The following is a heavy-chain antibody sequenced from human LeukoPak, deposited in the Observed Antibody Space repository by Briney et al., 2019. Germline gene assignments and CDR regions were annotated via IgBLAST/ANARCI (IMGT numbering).Heavy chain of an antibody. Sequence: PGGSLRLSCAASGFTFSSYWMSWVRQAPGKGLEWVANIKQDGSEKYYVDSVKGRFTISRDNAKNLLYLQMNSLRAEDTAAYYCARDRHGNLLPAATVDYWGQGTLVTVSS. CDR1: GFTFSSYW. J-gene: IGHJ4*02. D-gene: IGHD2-2*01. CDR3: ARDRHGNLLPAATVDY. CDR2: IKQDGSEK. V-gene: IGHV3-7*01.